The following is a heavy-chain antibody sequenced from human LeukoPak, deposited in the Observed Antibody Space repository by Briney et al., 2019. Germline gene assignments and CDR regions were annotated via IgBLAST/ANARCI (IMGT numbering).Heavy chain of an antibody. J-gene: IGHJ4*02. V-gene: IGHV4-39*02. D-gene: IGHD4-23*01. CDR2: ISYSGNT. CDR3: ARDLLNEGNHLDY. Sequence: SETLSLTCTVSGGSIISNNHYWGWTRQPPGKGLEWFGSISYSGNTAYNPSLRSRVTISVDTSKNQFSLKVNSVTAADTAVYYCARDLLNEGNHLDYWGQGTLVTVSS. CDR1: GGSIISNNHY.